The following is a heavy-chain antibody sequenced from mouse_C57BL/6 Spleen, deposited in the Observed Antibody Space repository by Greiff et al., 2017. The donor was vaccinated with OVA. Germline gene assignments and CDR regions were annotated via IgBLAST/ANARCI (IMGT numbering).Heavy chain of an antibody. CDR2: IDPSDSYT. J-gene: IGHJ3*01. D-gene: IGHD1-1*01. CDR1: GYTFTSYW. Sequence: QVQLQQPGAELVMPGASVKLSCKASGYTFTSYWMHWVKQRPGQGLEWIGEIDPSDSYTNYNQKFKGKSTLTVDKSSSTAYMQLSRLTSEDAAVYYCARAPYCGSFAYWGQGTLVTVSA. V-gene: IGHV1-69*01. CDR3: ARAPYCGSFAY.